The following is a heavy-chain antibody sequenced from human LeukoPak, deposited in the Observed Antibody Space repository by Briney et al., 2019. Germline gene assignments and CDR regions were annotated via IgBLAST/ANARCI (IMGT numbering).Heavy chain of an antibody. D-gene: IGHD2-2*01. CDR3: ARGDCSTPREVPCYYYYMDV. CDR2: IIPIFGTA. CDR1: GGTFSSYA. Sequence: ASVKVSCKASGGTFSSYAISWVRQAPGQGLEWMGGIIPIFGTANYAQKFQGRVTITADESTSTAYMELSSLRSEDTAVYYCARGDCSTPREVPCYYYYMDVWGKGTTVTVSS. J-gene: IGHJ6*03. V-gene: IGHV1-69*01.